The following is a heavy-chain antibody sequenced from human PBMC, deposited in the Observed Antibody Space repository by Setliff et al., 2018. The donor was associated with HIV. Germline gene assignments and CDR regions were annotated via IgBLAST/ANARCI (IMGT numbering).Heavy chain of an antibody. CDR1: GGSISSSDYY. D-gene: IGHD2-2*01. Sequence: SETLSLTCSVSGGSISSSDYYWGWIRQPPGKGLEWIGSIYYSGSTYYNPSLKSRVTISVDTSKNQFSLNLSSVTAADTAVYYCARLDCSSSSGFVDHWGQGTLVTVSS. V-gene: IGHV4-39*01. J-gene: IGHJ4*02. CDR3: ARLDCSSSSGFVDH. CDR2: IYYSGST.